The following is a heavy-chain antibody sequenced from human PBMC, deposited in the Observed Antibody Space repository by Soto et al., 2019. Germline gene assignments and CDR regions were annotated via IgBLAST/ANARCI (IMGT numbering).Heavy chain of an antibody. Sequence: SVKVSCKASGGTFTTYAITWVRQAPGQGLEWMGGIIPIFGTANYAQKFQGRVTITADESTSTASMHLSSLRSDDTAVYYCAREVGATLNWFDPWGQGTLVTVSS. CDR1: GGTFTTYA. CDR2: IIPIFGTA. V-gene: IGHV1-69*13. D-gene: IGHD1-26*01. J-gene: IGHJ5*02. CDR3: AREVGATLNWFDP.